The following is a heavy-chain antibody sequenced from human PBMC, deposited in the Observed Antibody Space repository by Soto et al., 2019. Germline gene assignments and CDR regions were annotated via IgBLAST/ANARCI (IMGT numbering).Heavy chain of an antibody. D-gene: IGHD1-26*01. CDR2: INHSGST. Sequence: SSETLSLTCAVYGGSFSGYYWSWIRQPPGKGLEWIGEINHSGSTNYNPSLKSRVTISVDTSKNQFSLKLSSVTAADTAVYYCARGERIVGATYGAWFDPWGQGTLVTVSS. CDR3: ARGERIVGATYGAWFDP. J-gene: IGHJ5*02. V-gene: IGHV4-34*01. CDR1: GGSFSGYY.